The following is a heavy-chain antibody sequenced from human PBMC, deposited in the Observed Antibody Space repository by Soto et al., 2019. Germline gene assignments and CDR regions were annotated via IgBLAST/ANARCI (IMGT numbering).Heavy chain of an antibody. J-gene: IGHJ6*02. V-gene: IGHV1-69*06. CDR2: IIPIFGTA. Sequence: SVKVSCKASGGTFSSYAISWVRQAPGQGLEWMGGIIPIFGTANYAQKFQGRVTITADKSTSTAYMELSSLRSEDTAVYYCARDQAMGTIFGVVTPYYYYYGMDVWGQGTTVTSP. CDR3: ARDQAMGTIFGVVTPYYYYYGMDV. D-gene: IGHD3-3*01. CDR1: GGTFSSYA.